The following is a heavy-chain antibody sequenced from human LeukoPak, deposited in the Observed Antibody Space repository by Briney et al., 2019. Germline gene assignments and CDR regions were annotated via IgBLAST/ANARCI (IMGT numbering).Heavy chain of an antibody. D-gene: IGHD4-23*01. V-gene: IGHV1-18*01. Sequence: GASVKVSCKASGYTFASYGISWVRQAPGQGLEWMGRISGYNVNTNYAQNLQGRVTVTTDTSTSTAYMELRSLRSDDTAVYYCARDWVATSLDAFDIWGQGTMVIASS. J-gene: IGHJ3*02. CDR2: ISGYNVNT. CDR3: ARDWVATSLDAFDI. CDR1: GYTFASYG.